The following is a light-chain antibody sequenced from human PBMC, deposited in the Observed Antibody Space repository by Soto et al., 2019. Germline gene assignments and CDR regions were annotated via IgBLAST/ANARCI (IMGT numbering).Light chain of an antibody. Sequence: EIVLTQSPGTLSLSPGERATLSCRASQSISSSYLAWYQRKPGQAARLPIYAATSRATGMPDRFSGSGSGTDFALTISRLEPEDFAVYYCHQYGSSSYTFGQGTQLEIK. CDR3: HQYGSSSYT. CDR1: QSISSSY. CDR2: AAT. J-gene: IGKJ2*01. V-gene: IGKV3-20*01.